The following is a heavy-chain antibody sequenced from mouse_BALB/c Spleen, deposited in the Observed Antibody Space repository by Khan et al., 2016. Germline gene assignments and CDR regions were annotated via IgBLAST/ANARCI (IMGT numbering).Heavy chain of an antibody. J-gene: IGHJ1*01. CDR3: ARGAMVTTGWYFDV. CDR1: GYTFTNSG. CDR2: INTYTGEP. D-gene: IGHD2-2*01. V-gene: IGHV9-1*02. Sequence: QIQLVQSGPELKKPGETVKISCKASGYTFTNSGMNWVKQAPGKGLKWVGWINTYTGEPTYADDFKGRFAFSLETSASTAYLQINTRKNEDMTTYFCARGAMVTTGWYFDVWGAGTTVTVSS.